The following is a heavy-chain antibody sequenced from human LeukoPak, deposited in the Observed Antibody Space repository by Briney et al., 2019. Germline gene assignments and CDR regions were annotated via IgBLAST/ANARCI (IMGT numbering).Heavy chain of an antibody. CDR2: ISGGAGST. V-gene: IGHV3-23*01. Sequence: GGSLRLSCAASAITFSTYAMSWVRQAPGKGLECVSVISGGAGSTYYADSVKGRFTISRDNSKDTLYLQMNSLRAEDTAVYYCAKDKYNFWSGSNYYYMDVWGKGTTVTVSS. D-gene: IGHD3-3*01. CDR1: AITFSTYA. CDR3: AKDKYNFWSGSNYYYMDV. J-gene: IGHJ6*03.